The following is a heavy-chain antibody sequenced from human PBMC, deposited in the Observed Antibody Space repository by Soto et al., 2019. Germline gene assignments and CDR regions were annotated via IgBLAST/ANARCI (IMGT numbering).Heavy chain of an antibody. V-gene: IGHV4-61*01. J-gene: IGHJ4*02. Sequence: PSETLSLTCTVSGGSVSSGSYYLSWIRQPPGKGLEWIGYIYYSGSTNYNPSLKSRVTISVDTSKNQFSLKLTSVTAADTAVYYCARDIRLVLVHYFDYWGRGTLVTVSS. D-gene: IGHD2-2*02. CDR1: GGSVSSGSYY. CDR3: ARDIRLVLVHYFDY. CDR2: IYYSGST.